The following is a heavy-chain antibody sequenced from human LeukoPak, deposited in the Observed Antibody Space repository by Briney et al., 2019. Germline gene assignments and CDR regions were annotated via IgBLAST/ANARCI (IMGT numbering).Heavy chain of an antibody. CDR1: GFTFSSYA. CDR3: ARGDRDGYNFDY. D-gene: IGHD5-24*01. Sequence: PGGSLRLSCAASGFTFSSYAMHWVRQAPGKGLEYVSAISSNGGSTYYANSVKGRFTISRDNSKNTLYLQMGSLRAEDMAVYYCARGDRDGYNFDYWGQGTLVTVSS. V-gene: IGHV3-64*01. J-gene: IGHJ4*02. CDR2: ISSNGGST.